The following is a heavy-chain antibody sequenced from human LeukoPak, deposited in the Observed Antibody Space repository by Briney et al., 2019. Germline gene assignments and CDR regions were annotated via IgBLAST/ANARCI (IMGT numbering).Heavy chain of an antibody. J-gene: IGHJ4*02. V-gene: IGHV4-59*01. CDR1: GGSISSCY. CDR2: IYYSGST. Sequence: SETLSLTCTVSGGSISSCYWSWIRQPPGKGLEWIGYIYYSGSTNYNPSLKSRVTISVDTSKNQFSLKLSSVTAADTAVYYCAREITIYYGSGSYERSYYFDYWGQGTLVTVSS. CDR3: AREITIYYGSGSYERSYYFDY. D-gene: IGHD3-10*01.